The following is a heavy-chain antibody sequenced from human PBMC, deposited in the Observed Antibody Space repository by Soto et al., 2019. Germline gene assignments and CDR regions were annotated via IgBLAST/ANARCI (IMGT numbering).Heavy chain of an antibody. V-gene: IGHV3-23*01. Sequence: PGGSLRLSCAASGFTFSSYAMSWVRQAPGKGLEWVSAISGSGGSTYYADSVKGRFTISRDNSKNTLYLQMNSLRAEDTAVYYCAKKRLLVDTGPKVNWFDPWGQGTLVTVSS. D-gene: IGHD5-18*01. CDR1: GFTFSSYA. J-gene: IGHJ5*02. CDR3: AKKRLLVDTGPKVNWFDP. CDR2: ISGSGGST.